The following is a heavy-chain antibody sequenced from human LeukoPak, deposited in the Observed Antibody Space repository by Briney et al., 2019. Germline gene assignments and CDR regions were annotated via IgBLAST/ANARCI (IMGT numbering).Heavy chain of an antibody. D-gene: IGHD2-15*01. V-gene: IGHV4-39*07. CDR1: GGSIISSNYY. J-gene: IGHJ4*02. Sequence: SETLSLTCSVSGGSIISSNYYWGWIRQPPGKGLEWIGSIYQRRSVSSYYNPSLKSRVTISVETSKNQFSMKLSSVPAADTAVYYCARTLTRRVVAARRYYFDYWGQGTLVTVSS. CDR2: IYQRRSVSS. CDR3: ARTLTRRVVAARRYYFDY.